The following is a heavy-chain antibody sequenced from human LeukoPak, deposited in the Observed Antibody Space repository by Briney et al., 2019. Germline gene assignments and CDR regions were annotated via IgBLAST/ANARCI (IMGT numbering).Heavy chain of an antibody. CDR1: GGSFSGYY. CDR2: INHSGST. V-gene: IGHV4-34*01. Sequence: KPSETLSLTCAVYGGSFSGYYWSWIRQPPGKGLEWIGEINHSGSTNYNPSLKSRVTISVDTSKNQFSLKLSSVTAADTAVYYCARRKGRRGFDYWGQGTLVTVSS. CDR3: ARRKGRRGFDY. J-gene: IGHJ4*02.